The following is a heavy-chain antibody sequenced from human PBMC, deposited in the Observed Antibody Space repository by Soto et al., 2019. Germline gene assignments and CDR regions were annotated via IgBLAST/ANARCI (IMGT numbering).Heavy chain of an antibody. CDR3: ARATGDSDAFDI. D-gene: IGHD4-17*01. Sequence: GGSLRLSCAASGFTFSSYSMNWVRQAPGKGLEWVSSISSSSSYIYYADSVKGRFTISRDNAKNSLYLQMNSLRAEDTAVYYCARATGDSDAFDIWGQGTMVTVSS. CDR1: GFTFSSYS. CDR2: ISSSSSYI. V-gene: IGHV3-21*01. J-gene: IGHJ3*02.